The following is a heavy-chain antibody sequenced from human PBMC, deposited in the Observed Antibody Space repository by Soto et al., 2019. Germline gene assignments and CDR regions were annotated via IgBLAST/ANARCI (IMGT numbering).Heavy chain of an antibody. J-gene: IGHJ4*02. D-gene: IGHD3-22*01. CDR1: GFTVSSNS. CDR2: IYSGGST. V-gene: IGHV3-53*01. CDR3: ARDLYDSSGYFDY. Sequence: EVQLVESGGGLIQPGGSLRLSCAASGFTVSSNSMSWVRQAPGKGLEWVSVIYSGGSTYYADSVKGRFTISRDNSKNTLYLQMNSLRAEDTAVYYCARDLYDSSGYFDYWGQGTLVTVSS.